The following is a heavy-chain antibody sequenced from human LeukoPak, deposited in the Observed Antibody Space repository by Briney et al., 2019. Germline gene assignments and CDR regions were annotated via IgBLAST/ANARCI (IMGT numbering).Heavy chain of an antibody. J-gene: IGHJ4*02. Sequence: GGSLRLSCAASGFTFSNYSMIWVRQAPGKGLEWVSSISSSTNYIYYVDSVKARFTVSRDNAQKSLYLQMNSLRAEGTAVYFCARGYCSVTSCSPDYWGQGTLVTVSS. D-gene: IGHD2-2*01. CDR3: ARGYCSVTSCSPDY. V-gene: IGHV3-21*01. CDR2: ISSSTNYI. CDR1: GFTFSNYS.